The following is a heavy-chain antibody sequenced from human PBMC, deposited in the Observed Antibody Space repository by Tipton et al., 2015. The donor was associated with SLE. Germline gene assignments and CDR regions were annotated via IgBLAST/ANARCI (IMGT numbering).Heavy chain of an antibody. J-gene: IGHJ4*02. Sequence: SLRLSCAASGFTFSSYEMNWVRQAPGKGLEWVSYISSSGSTIYYADSVRGRFTISRDNAKNSLYLQMNSLRAEDTAVYYCATRGTGYSSSWGPYYFGYWGQGTLVTVSS. D-gene: IGHD6-13*01. CDR2: ISSSGSTI. V-gene: IGHV3-48*03. CDR1: GFTFSSYE. CDR3: ATRGTGYSSSWGPYYFGY.